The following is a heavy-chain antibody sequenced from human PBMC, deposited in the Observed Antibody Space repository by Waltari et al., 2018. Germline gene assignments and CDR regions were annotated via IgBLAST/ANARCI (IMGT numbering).Heavy chain of an antibody. CDR1: GGSISNLTFY. V-gene: IGHV4-61*02. J-gene: IGHJ6*02. Sequence: QVQLQESGPGLAKASQTLSLPCAASGGSISNLTFYWSWIRQPAGKGLEWIGRIYRSGVTDYNPSLRGRATMFLDMSKNQFSLTVDSLIAADTAVYYCAVSPDTATSRAAFHFWGPGTTVSVSS. CDR3: AVSPDTATSRAAFHF. D-gene: IGHD5-18*01. CDR2: IYRSGVT.